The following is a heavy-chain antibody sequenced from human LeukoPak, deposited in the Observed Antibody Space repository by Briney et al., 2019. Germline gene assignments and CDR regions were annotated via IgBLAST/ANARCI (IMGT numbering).Heavy chain of an antibody. V-gene: IGHV4-61*02. CDR3: ARLRFLEPWRAFDI. CDR2: IYTSGST. J-gene: IGHJ3*02. Sequence: SETLSLTCTVSGGSISSGSYYWSWIRQPAGKGLEWIGRIYTSGSTNYNPSLKSRVTISVDTSKNQFSLKLSSVTAADTAVYYCARLRFLEPWRAFDIWGQGTMVTVSS. CDR1: GGSISSGSYY. D-gene: IGHD3-3*01.